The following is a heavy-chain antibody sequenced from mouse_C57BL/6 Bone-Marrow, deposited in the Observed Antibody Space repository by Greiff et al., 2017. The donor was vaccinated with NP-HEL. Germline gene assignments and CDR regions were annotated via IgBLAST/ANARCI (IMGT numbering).Heavy chain of an antibody. J-gene: IGHJ2*01. CDR1: GFTFSSYA. Sequence: EVMLVESGGGLVKPGGSLKLSCAASGFTFSSYAMSWVRQTPEKRLEWVATISDGGSYTYYPDNVKGRFTISRDNAKNNLYLQMSHLKSEDTAMYYCARGGFHYYGSSYWGQGTTLTVSS. CDR3: ARGGFHYYGSSY. V-gene: IGHV5-4*03. D-gene: IGHD1-1*01. CDR2: ISDGGSYT.